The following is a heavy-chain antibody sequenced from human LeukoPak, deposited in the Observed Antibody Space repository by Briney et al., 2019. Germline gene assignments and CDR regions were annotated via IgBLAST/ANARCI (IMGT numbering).Heavy chain of an antibody. V-gene: IGHV3-9*01. CDR1: GFTFDDYA. Sequence: SLRLSCAASGFTFDDYAMHWVRQAPGKGLEWVSGISWNSGSIGYADSVKGRFTISRDNAKNSLYLQMNSLRAEDTALYYCAKDFSGHYSSIDYWGQGTLVTVSS. J-gene: IGHJ4*02. CDR2: ISWNSGSI. D-gene: IGHD6-13*01. CDR3: AKDFSGHYSSIDY.